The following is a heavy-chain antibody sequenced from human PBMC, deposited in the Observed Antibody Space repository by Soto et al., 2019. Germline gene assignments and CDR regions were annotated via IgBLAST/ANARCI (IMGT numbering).Heavy chain of an antibody. D-gene: IGHD3-10*01. V-gene: IGHV4-34*01. CDR1: GGSFSGYY. CDR2: INHSGST. CDR3: ARERNYYYGSGSYSKKGGAFDI. J-gene: IGHJ3*02. Sequence: QVQLQQWGAGLLKPSETLSLTSAVYGGSFSGYYWRWIRQPPGKGLEWIGEINHSGSTNYNPSLKSRVTISVDTSKNQFSLKLSSVTAADTAVYYCARERNYYYGSGSYSKKGGAFDIWGQGTMVTVSS.